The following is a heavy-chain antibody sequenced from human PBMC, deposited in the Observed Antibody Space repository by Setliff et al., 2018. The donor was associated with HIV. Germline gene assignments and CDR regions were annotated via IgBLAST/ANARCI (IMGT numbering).Heavy chain of an antibody. V-gene: IGHV3-23*01. CDR1: GFTLSNYW. D-gene: IGHD3-22*01. CDR2: ISGSGGST. CDR3: AKAFMIVVVKEFDY. J-gene: IGHJ4*02. Sequence: PGGSLRLSCAASGFTLSNYWMTWVRQAPGKGLEWVSAISGSGGSTYYADSVKGRFTISRDNSKNTLYLQMNSLRAEDTAVYYCAKAFMIVVVKEFDYWGQGTLVTVSS.